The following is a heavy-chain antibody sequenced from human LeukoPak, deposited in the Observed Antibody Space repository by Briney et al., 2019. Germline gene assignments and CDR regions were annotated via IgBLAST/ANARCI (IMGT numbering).Heavy chain of an antibody. Sequence: SETLSLTCTVSGGSISSYYWSWIRQPPGKGLEWIGYIYYSGSTNYNPSLKGRVTISVDTSKNQFSLKLSSVTAADTAVYYCARGYSSGLFDYWGQGTLVTVSS. CDR2: IYYSGST. CDR3: ARGYSSGLFDY. D-gene: IGHD5-18*01. V-gene: IGHV4-59*01. J-gene: IGHJ4*02. CDR1: GGSISSYY.